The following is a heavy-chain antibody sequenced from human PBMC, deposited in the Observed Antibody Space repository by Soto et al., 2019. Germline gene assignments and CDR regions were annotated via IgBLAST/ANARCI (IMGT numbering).Heavy chain of an antibody. V-gene: IGHV3-74*01. D-gene: IGHD6-6*01. CDR3: ARVLYGGSRFDY. CDR1: GLTFSSYW. Sequence: PGGSLRLSCAASGLTFSSYWMHWVRQAPGKGLEWVSRINSDGSSTSYADSVKGRFTISRDNAKNTLFLQMNSLRAEDTAAYYCARVLYGGSRFDYWRQVTVVTVSS. J-gene: IGHJ4*02. CDR2: INSDGSST.